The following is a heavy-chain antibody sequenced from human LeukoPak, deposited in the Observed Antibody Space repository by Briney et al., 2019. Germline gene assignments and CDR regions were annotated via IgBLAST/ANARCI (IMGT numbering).Heavy chain of an antibody. CDR1: GFTVSSNY. D-gene: IGHD2-21*02. CDR3: ARSTTADLVFDY. V-gene: IGHV3-53*01. CDR2: IYSGGSI. J-gene: IGHJ4*02. Sequence: AGGSLRLSCAASGFTVSSNYMNWVRQAPGKGLEWVSVIYSGGSIYYADSVKGRFTISRDNSKNTLYLQMNSLRAEDTAVYYCARSTTADLVFDYWGQGTLVTVSS.